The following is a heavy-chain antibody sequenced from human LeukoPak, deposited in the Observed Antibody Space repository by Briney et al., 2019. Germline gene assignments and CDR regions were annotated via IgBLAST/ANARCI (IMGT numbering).Heavy chain of an antibody. CDR2: INHSGST. V-gene: IGHV4-34*01. J-gene: IGHJ5*02. Sequence: SETLSLTCAVYGGSFSYYYWSWIRQPPGKGVEWIGEINHSGSTDYNPSLKSRVTISIDKSKNHFSLKLTSVTAADTAIYYCARDSYNWNVDAFDPWGQGTLVTVSS. CDR3: ARDSYNWNVDAFDP. D-gene: IGHD1-20*01. CDR1: GGSFSYYY.